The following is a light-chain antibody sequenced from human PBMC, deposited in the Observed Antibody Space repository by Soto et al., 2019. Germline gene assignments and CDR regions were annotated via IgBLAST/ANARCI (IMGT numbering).Light chain of an antibody. V-gene: IGKV3-15*01. CDR1: ESVGSN. CDR2: GAS. J-gene: IGKJ4*01. CDR3: QQYNNWLT. Sequence: EVGMTQSPATLSVFPGERVTLSCRASESVGSNLAWYHQKPGQAPRLLIYGASTRATGVPARFSGSGSGTEFTLTISSLQSEDFALYYCQQYNNWLTFGGGTKVEIE.